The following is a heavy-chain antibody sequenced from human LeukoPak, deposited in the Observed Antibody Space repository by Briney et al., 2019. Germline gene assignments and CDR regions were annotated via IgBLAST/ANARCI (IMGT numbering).Heavy chain of an antibody. V-gene: IGHV4-30-4*01. J-gene: IGHJ3*02. CDR1: GGSISSGDYY. CDR2: IYYSGST. CDR3: ARGDPNAFDI. D-gene: IGHD2-21*01. Sequence: SETLSLTCTVSGGSISSGDYYWSWIRQPPGKGLGWIGYIYYSGSTYYNPSLKSRVTISVDTSKNQFSLKLSSVTAADTAVYYCARGDPNAFDIWGQGTMVTVSS.